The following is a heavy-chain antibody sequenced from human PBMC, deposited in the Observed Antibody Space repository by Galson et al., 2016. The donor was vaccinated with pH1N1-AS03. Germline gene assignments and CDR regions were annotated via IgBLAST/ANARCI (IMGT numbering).Heavy chain of an antibody. D-gene: IGHD2-21*02. V-gene: IGHV1-18*04. Sequence: SVKVSCKASGFTFTDYGISWVRLAPGEGLEWVGWTSVHNEITNDGQKLKGRVTMTRDASMSIVYMELRILRSDDTAIYSCVRDQGFMVTDSTRFDSWGQGTLVTVSS. CDR1: GFTFTDYG. CDR2: TSVHNEIT. CDR3: VRDQGFMVTDSTRFDS. J-gene: IGHJ4*02.